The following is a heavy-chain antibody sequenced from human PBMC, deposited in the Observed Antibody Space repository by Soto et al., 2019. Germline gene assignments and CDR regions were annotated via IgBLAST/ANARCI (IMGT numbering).Heavy chain of an antibody. J-gene: IGHJ6*03. D-gene: IGHD6-13*01. Sequence: PGGPLRLSCAASGCTFSSYSMNWVSQAPGKGLEWVSSISSSSSYIYYADSVKGRFTISRDNAKNSLYLQMNSLRAEDTAVYYCARDTEQLVLSVVLDYYYYMDVWGKGTTVTVSS. CDR1: GCTFSSYS. CDR2: ISSSSSYI. V-gene: IGHV3-21*01. CDR3: ARDTEQLVLSVVLDYYYYMDV.